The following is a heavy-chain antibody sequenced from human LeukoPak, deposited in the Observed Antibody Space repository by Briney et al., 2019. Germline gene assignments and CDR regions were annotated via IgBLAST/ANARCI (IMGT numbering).Heavy chain of an antibody. V-gene: IGHV3-30*18. J-gene: IGHJ4*02. CDR2: ISYDGSNK. CDR1: GFTFSSYG. Sequence: GGSLRLSCAASGFTFSSYGMHWVRQAPGKGLEWVAVISYDGSNKYYADSVKGRFTISRDNSKNTLYLQMNSRRAEDTAVYYCAKGAYSSSWYWGVGSPEFDYWGQGTLVTVSS. D-gene: IGHD6-13*01. CDR3: AKGAYSSSWYWGVGSPEFDY.